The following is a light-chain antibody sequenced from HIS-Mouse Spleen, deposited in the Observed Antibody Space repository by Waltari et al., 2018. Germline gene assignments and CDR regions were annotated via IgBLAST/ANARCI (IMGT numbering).Light chain of an antibody. CDR1: ALPQKF. J-gene: IGLJ2*01. Sequence: SYELTQPPSVPVSPGQTARITCSGAALPQKFAYWYPQKSGQAPVLVLYEDSKRPPGIPERFSGSSSGTMATLTISGAQVEDEADYYCYSTDSSGNHRVFGGGTKLTVL. CDR2: EDS. CDR3: YSTDSSGNHRV. V-gene: IGLV3-10*01.